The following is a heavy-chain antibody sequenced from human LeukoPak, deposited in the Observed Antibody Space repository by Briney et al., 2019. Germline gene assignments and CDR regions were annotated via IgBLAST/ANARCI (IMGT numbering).Heavy chain of an antibody. Sequence: ASVKVSCKASGYTFTSYYMHWVRQAPGQGLEWMGIINPSGGSTSYAQKFQGRVTITADKSTSTAYMELSSLRSEDTAVYYWARRSSSSWDAFDIWGQGTMVTVSS. CDR3: ARRSSSSWDAFDI. D-gene: IGHD6-13*01. CDR1: GYTFTSYY. V-gene: IGHV1-46*01. CDR2: INPSGGST. J-gene: IGHJ3*02.